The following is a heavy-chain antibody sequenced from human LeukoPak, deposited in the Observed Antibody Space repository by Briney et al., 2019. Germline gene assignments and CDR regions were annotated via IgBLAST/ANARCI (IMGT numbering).Heavy chain of an antibody. CDR3: ARDSRRAGGTMVRGVPLNWFDP. V-gene: IGHV4-34*01. CDR1: GGSFSGYY. Sequence: SETLSLTCAVYGGSFSGYYWSWIRQPPGKGLEWIGEINHSGSTNYNPSLKSRVTISVDTSKNQFSLKLSSVTAADTAVYYCARDSRRAGGTMVRGVPLNWFDPWGQGTLVTVSS. J-gene: IGHJ5*02. D-gene: IGHD3-10*01. CDR2: INHSGST.